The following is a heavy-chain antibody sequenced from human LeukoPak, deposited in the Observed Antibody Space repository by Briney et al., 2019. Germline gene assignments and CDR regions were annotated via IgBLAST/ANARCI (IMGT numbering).Heavy chain of an antibody. Sequence: SETLSLTCAVYGGSFSGYYWSWIRQPPGKGLEWIGEINHSGSTNYNPSLKSRVTISVDTSKNQFSLKLSSVTAADTAVYYCARRGSYYDILTGYSYYFDYWGQGTLATVSS. D-gene: IGHD3-9*01. CDR3: ARRGSYYDILTGYSYYFDY. CDR1: GGSFSGYY. J-gene: IGHJ4*02. V-gene: IGHV4-34*01. CDR2: INHSGST.